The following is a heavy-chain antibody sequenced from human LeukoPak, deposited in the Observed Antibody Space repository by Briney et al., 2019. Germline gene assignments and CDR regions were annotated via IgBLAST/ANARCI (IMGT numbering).Heavy chain of an antibody. CDR1: GFTLSSLR. CDR3: ARDIPSDAFDI. J-gene: IGHJ3*02. CDR2: INSSSSYI. V-gene: IGHV3-21*01. Sequence: GGSLRLSCAASGFTLSSLRMKWVRQAQGRGGEWGSSINSSSSYIYYAASVKGRFTISRDNAKNSLYLQMNSLRAEDTAVYYCARDIPSDAFDIWGQGTMVTVSS.